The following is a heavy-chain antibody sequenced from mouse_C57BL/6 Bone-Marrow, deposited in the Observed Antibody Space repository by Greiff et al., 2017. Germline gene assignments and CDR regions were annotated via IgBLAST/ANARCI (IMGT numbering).Heavy chain of an antibody. J-gene: IGHJ4*01. V-gene: IGHV1-64*01. CDR2: IHPNSGST. CDR1: GYTFTSYW. Sequence: QVQLQQPGAELVKPGASVKLSCKASGYTFTSYWMHWVKQRPGQGLEWIGMIHPNSGSTNYNEKFKSKATLNVDKSSRTAYMQLSSLTSEDSAVYYCARSYDYYAMDYWGQGTSVTVSS. D-gene: IGHD2-12*01. CDR3: ARSYDYYAMDY.